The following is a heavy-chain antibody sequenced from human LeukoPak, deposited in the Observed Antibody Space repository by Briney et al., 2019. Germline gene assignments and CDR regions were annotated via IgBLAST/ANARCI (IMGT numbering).Heavy chain of an antibody. Sequence: GESLKISCKGSGYSFTSYWIGWVRQMPGKGLEWMGIIYPGDSDTGYSPSFRGQVTISADKSISTAYLQWSSLKASDTAMYYCAVGYSYANDAFDIWGQGTMVTVSS. V-gene: IGHV5-51*01. J-gene: IGHJ3*02. CDR3: AVGYSYANDAFDI. D-gene: IGHD5-18*01. CDR2: IYPGDSDT. CDR1: GYSFTSYW.